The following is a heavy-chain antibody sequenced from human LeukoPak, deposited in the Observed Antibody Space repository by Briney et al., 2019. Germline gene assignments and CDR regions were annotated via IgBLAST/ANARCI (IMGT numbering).Heavy chain of an antibody. Sequence: ASVKVSCKASGYTFTGYYMHWLRQAPGQGLEWMGWINPNSGGTNYAQKFQGRVTMTRDTSISTAYMELSRLRSDDTAVYYCARDGGSGSHFDYWGQGTLVTVSS. D-gene: IGHD3-10*01. CDR2: INPNSGGT. V-gene: IGHV1-2*02. J-gene: IGHJ4*02. CDR3: ARDGGSGSHFDY. CDR1: GYTFTGYY.